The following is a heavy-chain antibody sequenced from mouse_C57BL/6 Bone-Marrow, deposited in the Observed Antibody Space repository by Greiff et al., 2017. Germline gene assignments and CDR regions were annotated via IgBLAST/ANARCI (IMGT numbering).Heavy chain of an antibody. V-gene: IGHV1-55*01. J-gene: IGHJ1*03. D-gene: IGHD2-5*01. CDR2: IYPGSGST. CDR1: GYTFTSYW. CDR3: ARPYYSNYWYFDV. Sequence: VQLQQPGAELVKPGASVKMSCKASGYTFTSYWITWVHQRPGQGLEWIGDIYPGSGSTNYNEKFKSKATLTLDTSSSTAYMQLSSLTSEDSAVYYCARPYYSNYWYFDVWGTGTTVTVSS.